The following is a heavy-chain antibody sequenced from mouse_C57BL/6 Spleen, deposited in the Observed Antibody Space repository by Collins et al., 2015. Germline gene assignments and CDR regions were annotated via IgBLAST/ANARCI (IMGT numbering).Heavy chain of an antibody. CDR3: ASQEITTYFDY. D-gene: IGHD2-4*01. V-gene: IGHV1-26*01. CDR1: GYTFTDYY. J-gene: IGHJ2*01. Sequence: EVQLQQSGPELVKPGASVKISCKASGYTFTDYYMNWVKQSHGKSLEWTGDINPNNGGTSYNQKFKGKATLTVDKSSSTAYMELRSLTSEDSAVYYCASQEITTYFDYWGQGTTLTVSS. CDR2: INPNNGGT.